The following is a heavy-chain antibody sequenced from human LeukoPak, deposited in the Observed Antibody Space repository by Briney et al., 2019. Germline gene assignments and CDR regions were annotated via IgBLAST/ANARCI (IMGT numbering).Heavy chain of an antibody. CDR3: AKKAGTGYCSGGSCYSAMYNWFDP. D-gene: IGHD2-15*01. CDR1: GFTFSSYA. CDR2: ISGSGGST. J-gene: IGHJ5*02. V-gene: IGHV3-23*01. Sequence: GGSLRLSCAASGFTFSSYAMSWVRQAPGKGLEWVSAISGSGGSTYYADSVKGRFTISRDNSKNTLYLQMNSLRAEDTAVYYCAKKAGTGYCSGGSCYSAMYNWFDPWGQGTLVTVSS.